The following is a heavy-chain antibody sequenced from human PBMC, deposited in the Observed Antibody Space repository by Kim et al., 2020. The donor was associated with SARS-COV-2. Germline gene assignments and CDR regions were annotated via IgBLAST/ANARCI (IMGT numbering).Heavy chain of an antibody. CDR3: ARWDCSSTSCITSYYYYGMDV. J-gene: IGHJ6*02. V-gene: IGHV3-21*01. CDR1: GFTFSSYS. D-gene: IGHD2-2*01. Sequence: GGSLRLSCAASGFTFSSYSMNWVRQAPGKGLEWVSSISSSSSYIYYADSVKGRFTISRDNAKNSLYLQMNSLRAEDTAVYYCARWDCSSTSCITSYYYYGMDVWGQGTTVTVSS. CDR2: ISSSSSYI.